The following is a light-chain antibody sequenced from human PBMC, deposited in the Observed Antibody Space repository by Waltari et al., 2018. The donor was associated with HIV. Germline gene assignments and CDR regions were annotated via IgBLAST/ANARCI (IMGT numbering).Light chain of an antibody. V-gene: IGLV1-47*01. J-gene: IGLJ2*01. CDR2: RNN. Sequence: QSVLTQTPPASGTPGQRVTIPCSGSSSDIGANSVYWYQPLPRTAPKLLLYRNNRRPSEVPDRFSGSKSGTSASLAISGLRSEEEANYYCAAWGDSLSNVVFGGGTKLTVL. CDR1: SSDIGANS. CDR3: AAWGDSLSNVV.